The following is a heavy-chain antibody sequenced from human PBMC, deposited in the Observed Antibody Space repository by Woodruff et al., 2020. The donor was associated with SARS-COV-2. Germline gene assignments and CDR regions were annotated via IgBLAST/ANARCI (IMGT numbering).Heavy chain of an antibody. Sequence: KSRVTISVDTSKNQFSLKLSSVTAADTAVYYCARHNGVGSTTLGGFDPWGQGTLVTVSS. CDR3: ARHNGVGSTTLGGFDP. D-gene: IGHD3-3*01. J-gene: IGHJ5*02. V-gene: IGHV4-39*01.